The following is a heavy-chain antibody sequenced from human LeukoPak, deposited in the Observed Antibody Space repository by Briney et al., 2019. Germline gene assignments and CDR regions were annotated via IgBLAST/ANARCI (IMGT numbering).Heavy chain of an antibody. CDR2: TYHSGST. CDR1: GDSISSYNW. D-gene: IGHD3-22*01. V-gene: IGHV4-4*02. Sequence: PSETLSLTCAISGDSISSYNWWSWVRQPPGKGLEWIAETYHSGSTNYNPSLKSRVTISIDKSKNQFSLSLTSVTAADTAVYYCARDRGGLYDSSGYYPTWGEGTLVTVSS. J-gene: IGHJ4*02. CDR3: ARDRGGLYDSSGYYPT.